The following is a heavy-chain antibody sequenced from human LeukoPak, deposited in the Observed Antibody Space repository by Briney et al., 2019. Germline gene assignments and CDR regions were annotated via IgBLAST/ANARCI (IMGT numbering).Heavy chain of an antibody. Sequence: PGGSLRLSCAASGFTFNIYGMHWVRQAPGKGLEWVAVISYDGNNKYYADSVKGRFTISRDNSKNTLYLQMSSLRAEDTAVYFCAKNRIGRTSESYLGLLPWFDPWGQGTLVTVSS. J-gene: IGHJ5*02. D-gene: IGHD3-10*01. V-gene: IGHV3-30*18. CDR2: ISYDGNNK. CDR3: AKNRIGRTSESYLGLLPWFDP. CDR1: GFTFNIYG.